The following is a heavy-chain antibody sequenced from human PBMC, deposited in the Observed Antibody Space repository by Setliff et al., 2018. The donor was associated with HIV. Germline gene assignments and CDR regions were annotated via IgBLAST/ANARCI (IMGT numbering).Heavy chain of an antibody. J-gene: IGHJ6*02. V-gene: IGHV1-18*01. CDR1: GYTFTSYG. CDR3: ARDVEHMMDV. CDR2: ISAYTGNT. Sequence: ASVKVSCKASGYTFTSYGISWVRQAPGQGLEWMGWISAYTGNTDFAQKFQGRVTMTTDTSTSTAYMELRRLTFDDTAVYYCARDVEHMMDVWGQGTTVTVSS.